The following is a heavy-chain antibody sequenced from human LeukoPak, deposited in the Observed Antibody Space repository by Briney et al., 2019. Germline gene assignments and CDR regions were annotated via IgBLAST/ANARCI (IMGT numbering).Heavy chain of an antibody. J-gene: IGHJ4*02. CDR2: ISSSGITI. CDR1: GFTFSSYE. Sequence: HPGGSLRLSCAASGFTFSSYEMNWVRQAPGKGLEWVSYISSSGITIYYADSVKGRFTISRNNAKNSLYLQMNSLRAEDTAVYYCARGLGDQNTMLLVVTFDYWGQGTLVTVSS. D-gene: IGHD3-22*01. V-gene: IGHV3-48*03. CDR3: ARGLGDQNTMLLVVTFDY.